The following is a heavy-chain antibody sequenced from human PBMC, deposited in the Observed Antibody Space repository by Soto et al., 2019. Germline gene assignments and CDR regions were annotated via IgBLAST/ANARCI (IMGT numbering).Heavy chain of an antibody. V-gene: IGHV4-39*02. J-gene: IGHJ4*02. CDR1: GDSISTDSHY. Sequence: SETLSLTCTVSGDSISTDSHYWGWIRQPPGKGLEWIGSVYYAGSTYKNPSLHSRVTISVDTSKNDFSLKLSSVTAADTAVYYCARRTNYGDYSFDYWGQGTLVTVSS. D-gene: IGHD4-17*01. CDR2: VYYAGST. CDR3: ARRTNYGDYSFDY.